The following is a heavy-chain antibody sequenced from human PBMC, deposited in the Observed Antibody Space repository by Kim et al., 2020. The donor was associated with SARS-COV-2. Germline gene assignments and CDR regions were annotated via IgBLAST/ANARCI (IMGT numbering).Heavy chain of an antibody. CDR3: AKYGGDILTGYYIWVDY. CDR2: IYSGGSST. D-gene: IGHD3-9*01. J-gene: IGHJ4*02. CDR1: GFTFSSYA. Sequence: GGSLRLSCAASGFTFSSYAMSWVRQAPGKGLEWVSVIYSGGSSTYYADSVKGRFTISRDNSKNTLYLQMNSLRAEDTAVYYCAKYGGDILTGYYIWVDYWGQGTLVTVSS. V-gene: IGHV3-23*03.